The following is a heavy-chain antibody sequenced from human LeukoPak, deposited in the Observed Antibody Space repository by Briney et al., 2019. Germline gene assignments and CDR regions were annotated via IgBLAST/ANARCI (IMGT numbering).Heavy chain of an antibody. V-gene: IGHV3-30*14. Sequence: GGSLRLSCAASGFTFSSYAMHWVRQAPGKGLEWVAVISYDGGNKYYADSVKGRFTISRDNSKNTLYLQMNSLRVEDTAVYFCARDSRSGYYNGYYYGMDVWGQGTTVTVSS. CDR2: ISYDGGNK. CDR1: GFTFSSYA. D-gene: IGHD3-22*01. CDR3: ARDSRSGYYNGYYYGMDV. J-gene: IGHJ6*02.